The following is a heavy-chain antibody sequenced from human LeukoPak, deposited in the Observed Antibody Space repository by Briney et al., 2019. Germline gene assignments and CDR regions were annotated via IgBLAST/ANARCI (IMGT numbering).Heavy chain of an antibody. CDR1: GYTFTPYY. V-gene: IGHV1-2*02. CDR3: ARVAIMVRGVNLFHQ. Sequence: ASVKVSCKTPGYTFTPYYIHWVRQAPGQGLEWMGWINPNSGDTNYAQKFQGRVIMTWDTSISTAYMELSRLKSDDTAVFYCARVAIMVRGVNLFHQWGQGTLVTVSS. J-gene: IGHJ1*01. CDR2: INPNSGDT. D-gene: IGHD3-10*01.